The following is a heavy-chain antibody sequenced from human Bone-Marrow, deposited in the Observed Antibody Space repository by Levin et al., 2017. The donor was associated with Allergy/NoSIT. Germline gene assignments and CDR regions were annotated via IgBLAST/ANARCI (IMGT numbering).Heavy chain of an antibody. CDR1: GYTFTSYG. Sequence: GASVKVSCKASGYTFTSYGISWVRQAPGQGLEWMGWISAYNGNTNYAQKLQGRVTMTTDTSTSTAYMELRSLRSDDTAVYYCARCSNWNDLHYYYGMDVWGQGTTVTVSS. CDR2: ISAYNGNT. CDR3: ARCSNWNDLHYYYGMDV. D-gene: IGHD1-1*01. V-gene: IGHV1-18*01. J-gene: IGHJ6*02.